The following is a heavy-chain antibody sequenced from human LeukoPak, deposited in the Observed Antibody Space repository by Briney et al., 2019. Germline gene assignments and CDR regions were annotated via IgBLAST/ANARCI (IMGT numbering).Heavy chain of an antibody. CDR2: ISAGGLNT. V-gene: IGHV3-23*01. CDR1: GFTFKTYA. J-gene: IGHJ3*01. D-gene: IGHD3-10*01. CDR3: AKYSTSIIRGAFDF. Sequence: AGGSLRLSCAASGFTFKTYAMSWVRQAPGEGLVWVASISAGGLNTYYADAVEGRFSISRDNSKDTVFLQMNSLRAEDTALYYCAKYSTSIIRGAFDFWGQGTMVTVSS.